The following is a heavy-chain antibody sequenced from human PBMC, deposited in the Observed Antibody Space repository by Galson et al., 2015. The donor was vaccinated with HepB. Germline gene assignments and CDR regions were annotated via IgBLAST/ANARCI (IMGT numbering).Heavy chain of an antibody. J-gene: IGHJ6*02. V-gene: IGHV3-48*04. CDR2: ISSSSGSI. CDR1: GFNFSSYN. D-gene: IGHD3-10*01. CDR3: ARERGGSGSYLAQYYDMDV. Sequence: SLRLSCAASGFNFSSYNMNWVRQAPGKGLEWVAYISSSSGSIYYADSVKGRITISRDNVKNSLYLQMNSLRAEDTAVYYCARERGGSGSYLAQYYDMDVWGQGTTVTVS.